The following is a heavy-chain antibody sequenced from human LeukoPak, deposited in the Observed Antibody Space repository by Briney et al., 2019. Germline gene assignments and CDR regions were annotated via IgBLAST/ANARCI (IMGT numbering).Heavy chain of an antibody. V-gene: IGHV1-2*02. CDR2: INPNSGGT. J-gene: IGHJ5*02. D-gene: IGHD3-9*01. Sequence: ASVKVSCKASGYTFTGYYMHWVRQAPGQGLEWMGWINPNSGGTNYAQKFQGRVTMTRDTSISTAYMELSRLRSDDTAVYYCARVGVLMYDILTGNWFDPWGQGTLVTVSS. CDR3: ARVGVLMYDILTGNWFDP. CDR1: GYTFTGYY.